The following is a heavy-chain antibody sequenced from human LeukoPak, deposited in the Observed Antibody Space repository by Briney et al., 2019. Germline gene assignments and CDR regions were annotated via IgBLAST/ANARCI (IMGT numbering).Heavy chain of an antibody. D-gene: IGHD3-22*01. J-gene: IGHJ4*02. CDR1: GFTLSSYS. Sequence: GGSLRLSCVASGFTLSSYSVNWVRQAPGKGLEWVGRIKSKTDGGTTDYAAPVKGRFTISRDGSKNTLYLQMNSLKTEDTAVYYCTTDYYDSSGYRDYWGQGTLVTVSS. CDR3: TTDYYDSSGYRDY. CDR2: IKSKTDGGTT. V-gene: IGHV3-15*01.